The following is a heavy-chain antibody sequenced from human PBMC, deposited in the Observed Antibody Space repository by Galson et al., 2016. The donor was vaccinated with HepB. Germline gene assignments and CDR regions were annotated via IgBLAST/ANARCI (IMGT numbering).Heavy chain of an antibody. Sequence: SLRLSCAASGFILDDYAMHWVRQAPGKGLEWVSLIGADGDTIYYADSVKGRFTISRDNSKNSLYLQMNSLRPEDTAFYYCATHIDNLLTGYRFDYWGQGTLVSVSS. CDR1: GFILDDYA. D-gene: IGHD3-9*01. CDR2: IGADGDTI. J-gene: IGHJ4*02. V-gene: IGHV3-43*02. CDR3: ATHIDNLLTGYRFDY.